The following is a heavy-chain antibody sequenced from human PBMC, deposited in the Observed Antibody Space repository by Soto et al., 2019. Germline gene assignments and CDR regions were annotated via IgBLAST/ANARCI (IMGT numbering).Heavy chain of an antibody. Sequence: GSLRVSCAPSVFTVSRYYMCWVRQAPKKGLEWISIIYSAGNTYYADSVKGRFTISRDNSKNTLYLQMNSLGAEDTAVYYCARDFVVGGPTINYYYGMDVWGQGTTVTVSS. D-gene: IGHD1-26*01. V-gene: IGHV3-66*01. CDR3: ARDFVVGGPTINYYYGMDV. J-gene: IGHJ6*02. CDR2: IYSAGNT. CDR1: VFTVSRYY.